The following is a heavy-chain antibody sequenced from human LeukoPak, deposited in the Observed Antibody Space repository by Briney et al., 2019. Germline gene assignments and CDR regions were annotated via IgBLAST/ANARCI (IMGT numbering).Heavy chain of an antibody. V-gene: IGHV1-69*04. Sequence: GSSVKVSCKASGGTFSSYAISWVRQAPGQGLEWMGRIIPILGIANYAQKFQGRVTITADKSTSTAYMELSSLRSEDTAVYYCASSGLNGDDYYYYGMDVWGQGTTVTVSS. J-gene: IGHJ6*02. CDR1: GGTFSSYA. CDR3: ASSGLNGDDYYYYGMDV. CDR2: IIPILGIA. D-gene: IGHD4-17*01.